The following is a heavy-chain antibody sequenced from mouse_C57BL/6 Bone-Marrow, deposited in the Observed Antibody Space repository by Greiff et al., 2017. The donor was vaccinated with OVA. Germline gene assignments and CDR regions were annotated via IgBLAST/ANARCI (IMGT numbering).Heavy chain of an antibody. J-gene: IGHJ3*01. V-gene: IGHV1-81*01. Sequence: VKLVESGAELARPGASVKLSCKASGYTFTSYGISWVKQRTGQGLEWIGEIYPRSGNTYYNEKFKGKATLTADKSSSTAYMELRSLTSEDSAVYFCARAYYSNYVVSWFAYWGQGTLVTVSA. CDR1: GYTFTSYG. D-gene: IGHD2-5*01. CDR2: IYPRSGNT. CDR3: ARAYYSNYVVSWFAY.